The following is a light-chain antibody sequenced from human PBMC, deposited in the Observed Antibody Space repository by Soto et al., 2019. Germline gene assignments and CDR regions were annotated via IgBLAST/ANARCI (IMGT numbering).Light chain of an antibody. Sequence: DIQMTQSPSSLSASVGDRVTITCRASQSISSYLNWYQQKAGKVPKLLIYAASSLQSGVPSRFSGSGSGTDFTLTISSLQPEDFATYYCQQSYSTPITFGQGTRLEIK. CDR2: AAS. CDR3: QQSYSTPIT. V-gene: IGKV1-39*01. CDR1: QSISSY. J-gene: IGKJ5*01.